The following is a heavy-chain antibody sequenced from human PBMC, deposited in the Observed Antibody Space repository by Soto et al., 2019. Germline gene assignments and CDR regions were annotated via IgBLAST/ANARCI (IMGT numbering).Heavy chain of an antibody. V-gene: IGHV3-23*01. CDR2: ISGGGGST. CDR3: AKGESYYDFWSYSFDY. Sequence: GGSLRLSCAASGFTFSTFAMSWVRQAPGKGLEWVSGISGGGGSTYYADSVKGRFTISRDNSKNTLYLQMSSLRAEDTAIYYCAKGESYYDFWSYSFDYWGQGNLVTVSS. D-gene: IGHD3-3*01. J-gene: IGHJ4*02. CDR1: GFTFSTFA.